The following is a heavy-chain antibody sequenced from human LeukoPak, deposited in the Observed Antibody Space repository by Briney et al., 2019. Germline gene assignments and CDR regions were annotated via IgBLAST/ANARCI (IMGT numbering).Heavy chain of an antibody. Sequence: GGSLRLSCAASGFTFSSYEMNWVRQAPGKGLEWVSYISSSGSTIYYADSVKGRFTISRDNAKNSLYLQMNSLRAEDTAVYYCARARPRDIVVVPVAKDHYYGMDVWGKGTTVTVSS. CDR2: ISSSGSTI. CDR1: GFTFSSYE. J-gene: IGHJ6*04. D-gene: IGHD2-2*01. CDR3: ARARPRDIVVVPVAKDHYYGMDV. V-gene: IGHV3-48*03.